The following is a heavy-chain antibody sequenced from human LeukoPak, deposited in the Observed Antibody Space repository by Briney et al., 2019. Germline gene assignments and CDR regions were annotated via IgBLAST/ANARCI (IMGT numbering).Heavy chain of an antibody. D-gene: IGHD3-10*01. J-gene: IGHJ6*03. CDR2: INTNTGNP. CDR1: GYTFTSYA. CDR3: ARDRVLLWFGEFEDYYMDV. Sequence: GASVKVSCKASGYTFTSYAMNWVRQAPGQGLEWMGWINTNTGNPTYAQGSTGRFVFSLDTSVSTAYLQISSLKAEDTAVYYCARDRVLLWFGEFEDYYMDVWGKGTTVTVSS. V-gene: IGHV7-4-1*02.